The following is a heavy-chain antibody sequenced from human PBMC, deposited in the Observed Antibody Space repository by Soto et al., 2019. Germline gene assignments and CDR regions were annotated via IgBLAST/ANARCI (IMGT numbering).Heavy chain of an antibody. CDR3: ARDLPAYCSGDSCSGGFDP. D-gene: IGHD2-15*01. CDR1: GFTFSTYN. V-gene: IGHV3-21*01. J-gene: IGHJ5*02. CDR2: ISSSSNYI. Sequence: GGSLRLSCAASGFTFSTYNMNWVRQPPGKGLEWVSSISSSSNYIYYADSMKGRFTISRDNAMNSLYLQMNSLKAEDTAVYYCARDLPAYCSGDSCSGGFDPWGQGTLVTVSS.